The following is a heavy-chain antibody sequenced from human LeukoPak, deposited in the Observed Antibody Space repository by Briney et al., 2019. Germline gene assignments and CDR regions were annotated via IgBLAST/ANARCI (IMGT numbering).Heavy chain of an antibody. V-gene: IGHV1-69*02. Sequence: SVKVSCKASGYTFTSYYMHWVRQAPGQGLEWMGRIIPILGIANYAQKFQGRVTITADKSTSTAYMELSSLRSEDTAVYYCASSSRGYSYGAQDYWGQGTLVTVSS. CDR2: IIPILGIA. CDR3: ASSSRGYSYGAQDY. J-gene: IGHJ4*02. D-gene: IGHD5-18*01. CDR1: GYTFTSYY.